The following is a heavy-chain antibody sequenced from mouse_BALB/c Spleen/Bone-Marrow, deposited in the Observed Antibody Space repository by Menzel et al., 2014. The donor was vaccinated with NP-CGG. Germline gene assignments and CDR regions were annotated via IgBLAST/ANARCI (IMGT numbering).Heavy chain of an antibody. CDR3: ARDYYDYYFDY. J-gene: IGHJ2*01. Sequence: EVQLQQSGPELVQPGASVKLSCKASGFSFTGYFMNWVMQSHGKSLEWIGRINPYNGDTFYNQKLKGKSTLTVDKSSSTAHMELRSLASEDSAVYYCARDYYDYYFDYWGQGTTLTVSS. CDR2: INPYNGDT. CDR1: GFSFTGYF. D-gene: IGHD2-4*01. V-gene: IGHV1-20*02.